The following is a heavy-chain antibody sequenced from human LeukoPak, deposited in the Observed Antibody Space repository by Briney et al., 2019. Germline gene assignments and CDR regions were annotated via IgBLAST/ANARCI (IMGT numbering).Heavy chain of an antibody. CDR1: GFTFSSYG. Sequence: GGSLRLSCAASGFTFSSYGMHWVRQAPGKGLEWVAVIWYDGSNKYYADSVKGRFTISRDNSKNTLYLQMNSLRAEDTAVYYCARGPMAGSLAGSIYYFDYWGQGTLVTVSS. CDR2: IWYDGSNK. CDR3: ARGPMAGSLAGSIYYFDY. D-gene: IGHD6-19*01. V-gene: IGHV3-33*01. J-gene: IGHJ4*02.